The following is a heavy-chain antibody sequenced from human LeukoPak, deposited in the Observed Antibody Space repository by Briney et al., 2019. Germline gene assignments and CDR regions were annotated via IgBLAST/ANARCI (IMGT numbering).Heavy chain of an antibody. CDR3: ARDRGLVYYYGMDV. Sequence: ASVKVSCKASGYTFTGYYMHWVRQAPGQGLEWMGWINPNGGGTNYAQKFQGRVTMTRDTSISTAYMELSRLRSDDTAVYYCARDRGLVYYYGMDVWGQGTTVSVSS. V-gene: IGHV1-2*02. CDR2: INPNGGGT. J-gene: IGHJ6*02. CDR1: GYTFTGYY. D-gene: IGHD2-15*01.